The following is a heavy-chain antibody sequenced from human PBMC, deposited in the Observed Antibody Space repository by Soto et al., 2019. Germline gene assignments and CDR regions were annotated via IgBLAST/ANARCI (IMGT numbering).Heavy chain of an antibody. D-gene: IGHD3-22*01. CDR3: ARDIIPMLVVVIYAFDI. J-gene: IGHJ3*02. CDR2: ISSSSSYI. V-gene: IGHV3-21*01. CDR1: GFTFSSYS. Sequence: GGSLRLSCAASGFTFSSYSMNWVRQAPGKGLEWVSSISSSSSYIYYADSVKGRFTISRDNAKNSLYLQRNSLRAEDTAVYYCARDIIPMLVVVIYAFDIWGQGTMVTVSS.